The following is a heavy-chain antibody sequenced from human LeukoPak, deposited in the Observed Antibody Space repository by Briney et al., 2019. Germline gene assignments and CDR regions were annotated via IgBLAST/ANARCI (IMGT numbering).Heavy chain of an antibody. J-gene: IGHJ4*02. D-gene: IGHD2-8*01. Sequence: GGSLRLSCAASGFTFSIYGMHWVRQAPGKGLEWVSLIYSGGNTYYADSVKGRFTISTDNSKNTLYLQMNSLRAEDTAVYYCASQKYCTNGICYRKYYFDYWGQGTLVTVSS. V-gene: IGHV3-66*04. CDR2: IYSGGNT. CDR1: GFTFSIYG. CDR3: ASQKYCTNGICYRKYYFDY.